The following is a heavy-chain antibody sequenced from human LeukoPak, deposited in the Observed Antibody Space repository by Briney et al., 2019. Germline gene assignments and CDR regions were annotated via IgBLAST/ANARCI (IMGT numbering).Heavy chain of an antibody. CDR2: INWNGGST. CDR1: GFTFDDYG. D-gene: IGHD5-24*01. V-gene: IGHV3-20*04. J-gene: IGHJ4*02. Sequence: GGSLRLSCAAPGFTFDDYGMSWVRQAPGKGLEWVSGINWNGGSTGYADSVKGRFTISRDNAKNSLYLQMNSLRAEDTAVYYCAKSGYNRFDYWGQGTLVTVSS. CDR3: AKSGYNRFDY.